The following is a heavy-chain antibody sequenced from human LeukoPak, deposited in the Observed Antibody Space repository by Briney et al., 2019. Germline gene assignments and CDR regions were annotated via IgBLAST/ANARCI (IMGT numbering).Heavy chain of an antibody. J-gene: IGHJ3*02. Sequence: SETLSLTCTVSGGSISSYYWSWIRQPAGKGLEWIGRFYAGGGTNYNPSLQSRVTISVDTSNNQFSLKLTSVTAADTAVYYCALGNCPTTSCYPGVAFDIWGQGTMVTVSS. CDR1: GGSISSYY. D-gene: IGHD2-2*01. CDR2: FYAGGGT. V-gene: IGHV4-4*07. CDR3: ALGNCPTTSCYPGVAFDI.